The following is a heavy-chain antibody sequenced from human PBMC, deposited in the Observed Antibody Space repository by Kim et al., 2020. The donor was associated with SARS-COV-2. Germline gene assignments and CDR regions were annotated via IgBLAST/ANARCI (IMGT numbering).Heavy chain of an antibody. D-gene: IGHD5-12*01. Sequence: GGSLRLSCAASGFTFSSYEMNWVRQAPGKGLEWVSYISSSGSTIYYADSVKGRFTISRDNAKNSLYLQMNSLRAEDTAVYYCARDGEKSGYDNNSYFDYWGQGTLVTVSS. V-gene: IGHV3-48*03. CDR3: ARDGEKSGYDNNSYFDY. CDR2: ISSSGSTI. J-gene: IGHJ4*02. CDR1: GFTFSSYE.